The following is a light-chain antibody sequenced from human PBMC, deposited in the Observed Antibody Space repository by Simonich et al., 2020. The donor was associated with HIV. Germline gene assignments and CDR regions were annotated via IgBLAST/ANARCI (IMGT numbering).Light chain of an antibody. V-gene: IGKV3D-20*01. CDR2: DAS. J-gene: IGKJ4*01. CDR3: QQYGSSPLT. CDR1: QSVSSSY. Sequence: EIVLTQSPGTLSLSPGERATPSCRASQSVSSSYLAWYQQKPGLAPRLLIYDASNRATGIPDRFSGSGSGTDFTLTISSLEPEDFAVYFCQQYGSSPLTFGGGTKVEIK.